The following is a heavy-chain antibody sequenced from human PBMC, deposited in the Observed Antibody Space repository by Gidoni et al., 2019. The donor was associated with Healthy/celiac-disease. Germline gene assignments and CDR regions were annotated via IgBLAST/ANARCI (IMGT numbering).Heavy chain of an antibody. J-gene: IGHJ6*02. CDR1: GYTFTSYA. CDR3: ARENRYDFWSGSHYYYYGMDV. Sequence: QVQLVQSGAEVTKPGASVKVSCKASGYTFTSYAMHWVRQAPGQRLEWMGWINAGNGNTKYSQKFQGRVTITRDTSASTAYMELSSLRSEDTAVYYCARENRYDFWSGSHYYYYGMDVWGQGTTVTVSS. CDR2: INAGNGNT. V-gene: IGHV1-3*01. D-gene: IGHD3-3*01.